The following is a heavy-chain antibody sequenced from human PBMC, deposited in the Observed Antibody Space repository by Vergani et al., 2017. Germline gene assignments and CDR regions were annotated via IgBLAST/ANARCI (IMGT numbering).Heavy chain of an antibody. CDR2: ISSSSSYI. D-gene: IGHD2-2*01. CDR1: GFTFSSYS. J-gene: IGHJ4*02. Sequence: EVQLVESGGGLVKPGGSLRLSCAASGFTFSSYSMNWVRQAPGKGLEWVSSISSSSSYIYYADSVKGRFTISRDNSKNTLYLQMNSLRAEDTAVYYCARSTPPIIGYCSSTSCYGVSDYWGQGTLVTVSS. V-gene: IGHV3-21*04. CDR3: ARSTPPIIGYCSSTSCYGVSDY.